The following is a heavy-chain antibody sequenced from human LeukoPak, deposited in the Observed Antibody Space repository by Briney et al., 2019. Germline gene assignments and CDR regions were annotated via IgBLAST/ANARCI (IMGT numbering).Heavy chain of an antibody. CDR1: GFTFSSYG. CDR2: VWYDGSNK. D-gene: IGHD2-15*01. J-gene: IGHJ4*02. CDR3: AREVEGYCSGGSCSRALDY. V-gene: IGHV3-33*01. Sequence: GGSLRLSCAASGFTFSSYGMHWVRQAPGKGLEWVAVVWYDGSNKYYADSVKGRFTISRDNSKNTLYLQMNSLRAEDTAVYYCAREVEGYCSGGSCSRALDYWGQGTLVTVSS.